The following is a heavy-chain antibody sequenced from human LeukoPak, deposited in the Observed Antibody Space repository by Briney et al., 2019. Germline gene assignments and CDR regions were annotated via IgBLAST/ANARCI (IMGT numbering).Heavy chain of an antibody. V-gene: IGHV1-18*01. J-gene: IGHJ4*02. Sequence: ASVKVSCKASGYTFSSYGVTWVRRAPGQGLEWMGWISARTGHTSYAQKLQDRITMTTDTSTSTAYMELRSLRSDDTAVYFCARASGYSYGPRDYWGQGTLVTVSS. D-gene: IGHD5-18*01. CDR2: ISARTGHT. CDR1: GYTFSSYG. CDR3: ARASGYSYGPRDY.